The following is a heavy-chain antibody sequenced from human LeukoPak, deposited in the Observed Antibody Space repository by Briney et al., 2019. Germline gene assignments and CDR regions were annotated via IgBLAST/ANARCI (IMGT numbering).Heavy chain of an antibody. CDR2: ISGSGGST. CDR1: GFTFSSYG. CDR3: AKDRYSYGYNFDY. J-gene: IGHJ4*02. Sequence: GGSLRLSCAASGFTFSSYGMSWVRQAPGKGLEWVSAISGSGGSTYYADSVKGRFTISRDNSKNTLYLQMNSLRAEDTAVYYCAKDRYSYGYNFDYWGQGTLVTVSS. V-gene: IGHV3-23*01. D-gene: IGHD5-18*01.